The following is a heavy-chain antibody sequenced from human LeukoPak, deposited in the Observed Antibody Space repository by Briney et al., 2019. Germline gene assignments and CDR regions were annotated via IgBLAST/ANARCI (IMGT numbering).Heavy chain of an antibody. J-gene: IGHJ4*02. CDR2: ISGSGGST. CDR1: GFTFSSYA. CDR3: ARHGTASVYGDSIDY. Sequence: GGSLRLSCAASGFTFSSYAMSWVRQAPGKGLEWVSAISGSGGSTYYADSVKGRFTSSRDNAKNSLYLQMNSLGAEDTAVYYCARHGTASVYGDSIDYWGQGTLVTVPS. D-gene: IGHD4-17*01. V-gene: IGHV3-23*01.